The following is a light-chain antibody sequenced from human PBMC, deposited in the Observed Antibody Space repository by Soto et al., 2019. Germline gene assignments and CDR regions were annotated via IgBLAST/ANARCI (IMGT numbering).Light chain of an antibody. CDR2: EDN. J-gene: IGLJ3*02. CDR3: QSYDSSRV. CDR1: SGSIASNY. V-gene: IGLV6-57*03. Sequence: NFMLTQPHSVSESPGKTVTISCTRSSGSIASNYVQWYQQRPGSAPTTVIYEDNQRHSGVPDRFSGSIDSSSNSASLTISGLKTEDEADYYCQSYDSSRVFGGGTKLTVL.